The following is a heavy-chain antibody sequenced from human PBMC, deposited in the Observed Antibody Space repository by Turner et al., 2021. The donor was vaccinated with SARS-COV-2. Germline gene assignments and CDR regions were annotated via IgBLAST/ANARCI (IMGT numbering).Heavy chain of an antibody. D-gene: IGHD3-10*01. CDR2: IYYSGST. V-gene: IGHV4-39*01. CDR3: ARLPVGYYGSGSYYHYGMDV. J-gene: IGHJ6*02. CDR1: GGSISSRSYY. Sequence: QLQLQESGPGLVKPSETLSLPCTVSGGSISSRSYYWGWLRQPPGKGLEWIGSIYYSGSTEYNPSLKSRVTISVDTSKNQCSLKRSSVTAADTAVYYCARLPVGYYGSGSYYHYGMDVWGQGTTVTVSS.